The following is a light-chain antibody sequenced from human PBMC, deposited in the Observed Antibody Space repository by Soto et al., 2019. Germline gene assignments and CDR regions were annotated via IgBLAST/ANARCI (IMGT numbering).Light chain of an antibody. CDR1: QSVRSS. CDR3: QQYNNWPPYT. CDR2: GAS. V-gene: IGKV3-15*01. J-gene: IGKJ2*01. Sequence: EVVMTQSPATLSVSPGETATLSCRASQSVRSSLAWYQQKPGQSPRLLIYGASSRATGIPARFSGSGSGTDFTLPISSLQSEDFAVYYCQQYNNWPPYTFGQGTKLEIK.